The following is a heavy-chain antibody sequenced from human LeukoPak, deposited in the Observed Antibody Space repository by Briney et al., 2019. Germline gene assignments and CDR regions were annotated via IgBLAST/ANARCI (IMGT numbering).Heavy chain of an antibody. V-gene: IGHV3-21*01. CDR3: ARDLMDTAMVRGVGY. Sequence: ETLSLTCTVSGGSISSYYWSWIRQPAGKGLEWVSSISSSSSYIYYADSVKGRFTISRDNAKNSLYLQMNSLRAEDTAVYYCARDLMDTAMVRGVGYWGQGTLVTVSS. CDR1: GGSISSYY. J-gene: IGHJ4*02. D-gene: IGHD5-18*01. CDR2: ISSSSSYI.